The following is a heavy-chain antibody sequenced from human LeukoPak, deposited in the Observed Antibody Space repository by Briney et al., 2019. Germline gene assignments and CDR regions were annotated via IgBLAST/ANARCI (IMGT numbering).Heavy chain of an antibody. D-gene: IGHD6-25*01. CDR2: IYYSGST. CDR1: GGSISSYY. Sequence: PSETLSLTCTVSGGSISSYYWSWIRQPPGKGLEWIGYIYYSGSTYYNPSLKSRVTISVDTSKNQFSLKLSSVTAADTAVYYCARADHYYYYMDVWGKGTTVTVSS. V-gene: IGHV4-59*06. CDR3: ARADHYYYYMDV. J-gene: IGHJ6*03.